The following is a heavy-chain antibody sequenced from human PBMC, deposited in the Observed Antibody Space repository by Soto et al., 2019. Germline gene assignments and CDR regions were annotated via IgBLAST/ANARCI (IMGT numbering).Heavy chain of an antibody. CDR3: AKTGETGYDWGWFGP. V-gene: IGHV3-30*18. CDR2: ISYHGINT. D-gene: IGHD5-12*01. Sequence: QVQLVESGGGAVQPGGSLRLSCAASGFTFSSFGMHWVRQAPGKGLEWVAVISYHGINTHYADSVKGRFTISRDNYRNTVHLDMSSLRHEYTAVYYCAKTGETGYDWGWFGPWGQGTLVTVSS. J-gene: IGHJ5*02. CDR1: GFTFSSFG.